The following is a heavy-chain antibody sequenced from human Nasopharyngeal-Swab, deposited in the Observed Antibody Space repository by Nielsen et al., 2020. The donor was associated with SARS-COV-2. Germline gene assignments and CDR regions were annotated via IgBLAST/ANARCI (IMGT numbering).Heavy chain of an antibody. J-gene: IGHJ6*02. CDR2: MDPSDSYT. Sequence: VRQAPGKGLEWMGRMDPSDSYTNYSPSFQGHVTISADKSISTAYLQWSSLKASDTAMYYCATSYYYGSGSYYTFSYYYGMDVGGQGTTVTVSS. CDR3: ATSYYYGSGSYYTFSYYYGMDV. V-gene: IGHV5-10-1*01. D-gene: IGHD3-10*01.